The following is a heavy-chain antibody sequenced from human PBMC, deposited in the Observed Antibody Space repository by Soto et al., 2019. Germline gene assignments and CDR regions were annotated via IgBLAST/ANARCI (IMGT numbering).Heavy chain of an antibody. CDR2: ISTYNGDT. J-gene: IGHJ6*02. V-gene: IGHV1-18*01. D-gene: IGHD5-12*01. CDR3: AREGVAPYYYYGMDV. Sequence: GASVKVSCKASGYTFTSYAMHWVRQAPGQRLEWMGWISTYNGDTTYAQTFQGRVTMTTDTSTSTVHMEVRSLRSDDTAVYYCAREGVAPYYYYGMDVWGQGTPVTVSS. CDR1: GYTFTSYA.